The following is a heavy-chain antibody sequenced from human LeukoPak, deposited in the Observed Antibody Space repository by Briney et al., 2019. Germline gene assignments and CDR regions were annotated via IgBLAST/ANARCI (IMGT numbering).Heavy chain of an antibody. V-gene: IGHV3-21*06. CDR3: ARDYYVSGRLGYVDY. CDR1: GFGFSSGT. J-gene: IGHJ4*02. CDR2: LSGSGRLV. D-gene: IGHD3-10*01. Sequence: PGGSLRLSCAASGFGFSSGTMNWVRQAPGKALEWVSSLSGSGRLVWYAASVKGRFTISRDNAANSLFLQMNSLRVEDTAVYYCARDYYVSGRLGYVDYWGQGALVTVSS.